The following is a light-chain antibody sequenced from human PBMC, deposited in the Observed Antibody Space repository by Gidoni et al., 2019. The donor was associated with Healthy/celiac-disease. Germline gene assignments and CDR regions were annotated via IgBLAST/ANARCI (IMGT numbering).Light chain of an antibody. CDR3: PYV. Sequence: QSALTQPASVSGSPGQSITISCTGTSSDVGSYNLVSWYQQHPGKAPKLMIYEVSKRPSGVSNRFSGSKSGNTASLTISGLQAEDKAGSSTPYVFGTGTKVTVL. CDR2: EVS. V-gene: IGLV2-23*02. CDR1: SSDVGSYNL. J-gene: IGLJ1*01.